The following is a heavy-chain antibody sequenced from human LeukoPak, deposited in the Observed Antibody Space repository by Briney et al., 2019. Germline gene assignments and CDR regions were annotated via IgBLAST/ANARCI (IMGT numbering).Heavy chain of an antibody. CDR1: EGTFSSYA. Sequence: SVKVSCKASEGTFSSYAISWVRQAPGQGLEWMGGIIPIFGTANYAQKFLGRVTITTDESTSTAYMELSSLRSEDTAVYYCARQKGRTRPPNYYYYYYMDVWGKGTTVTVSS. V-gene: IGHV1-69*05. J-gene: IGHJ6*03. CDR2: IIPIFGTA. CDR3: ARQKGRTRPPNYYYYYYMDV.